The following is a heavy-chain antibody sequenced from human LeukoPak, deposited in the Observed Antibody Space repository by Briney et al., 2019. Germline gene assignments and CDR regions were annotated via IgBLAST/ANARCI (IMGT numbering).Heavy chain of an antibody. CDR1: GFTFDDYS. Sequence: GGSLRLFCAASGFTFDDYSLHWVREAPGKGLGGVSGISWNSGSIGYADSVKGRFTISRDNAKNSLYLQMNSLRAEDTALYYCAKGSGSYYLSPYYYMDVWGKGTTVTISS. CDR3: AKGSGSYYLSPYYYMDV. V-gene: IGHV3-9*01. CDR2: ISWNSGSI. D-gene: IGHD1-26*01. J-gene: IGHJ6*03.